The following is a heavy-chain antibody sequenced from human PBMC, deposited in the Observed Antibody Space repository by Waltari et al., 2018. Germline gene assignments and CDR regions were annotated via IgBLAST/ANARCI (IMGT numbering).Heavy chain of an antibody. CDR3: ASAPYYDLGDY. D-gene: IGHD3-3*01. V-gene: IGHV3-7*01. Sequence: VQLVESGGGLVQPGGSLRLSGAATAFTFTTYWMTWFRQAPGKGLVWVANIKVDGYEKYYLGTGKSRVTITRDNAKNLLYLQMNSLRAEETAVYYCASAPYYDLGDYWGHGTLVTVSS. J-gene: IGHJ4*01. CDR2: IKVDGYEK. CDR1: AFTFTTYW.